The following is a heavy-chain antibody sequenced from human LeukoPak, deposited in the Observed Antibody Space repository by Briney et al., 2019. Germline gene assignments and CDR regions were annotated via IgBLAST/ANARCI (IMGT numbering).Heavy chain of an antibody. V-gene: IGHV3-7*03. D-gene: IGHD3-10*01. CDR2: IKQEGSEK. CDR3: ARATNSWVRGVIMWDYYYYYGMDV. CDR1: GFTFSSYW. Sequence: LSGGSLRLSCAASGFTFSSYWMGWVRQAPGKGLEGVATIKQEGSEKYYVDSVKGRFTISRDNAKNSLYLQMNSLRAEDTAVYYCARATNSWVRGVIMWDYYYYYGMDVWGQGTTVTVSS. J-gene: IGHJ6*02.